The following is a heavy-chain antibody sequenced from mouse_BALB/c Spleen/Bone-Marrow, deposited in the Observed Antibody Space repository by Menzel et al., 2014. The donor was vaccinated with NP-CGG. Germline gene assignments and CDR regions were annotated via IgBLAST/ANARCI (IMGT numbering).Heavy chain of an antibody. J-gene: IGHJ4*01. CDR2: INPYNDGT. D-gene: IGHD1-1*01. CDR3: AREGGYYGSLYAMDY. CDR1: GYTFTSYV. Sequence: EVQLQQSGPELVKPGASVKMSCKASGYTFTSYVMHWVKQKPGQGLERIGYINPYNDGTKYNEKFKGKATLTSDKSSSTAYMELSSLTSEDSAVYYCAREGGYYGSLYAMDYWGQGTSVTVSS. V-gene: IGHV1-14*01.